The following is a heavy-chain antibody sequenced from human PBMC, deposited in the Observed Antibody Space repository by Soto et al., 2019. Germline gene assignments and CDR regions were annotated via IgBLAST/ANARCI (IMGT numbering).Heavy chain of an antibody. J-gene: IGHJ6*02. D-gene: IGHD3-10*01. V-gene: IGHV3-33*01. CDR1: EFTFRNYG. Sequence: QVQLVESGGGVVQPGRSLRLSCAASEFTFRNYGMHWVRQAPGKGLEWVAVILNDGSNRYHADSVKDRFTISRDNSKNTLYLQMNSLRDEDTAVYYCARDDEYSGNGMDVWGQGTTVTVS. CDR3: ARDDEYSGNGMDV. CDR2: ILNDGSNR.